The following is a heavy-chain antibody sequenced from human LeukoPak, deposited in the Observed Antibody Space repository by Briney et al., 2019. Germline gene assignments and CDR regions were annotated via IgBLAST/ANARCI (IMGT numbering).Heavy chain of an antibody. CDR3: ARRGGGGNYYEFDY. CDR2: ISSINNYI. CDR1: GFTFSSFG. V-gene: IGHV3-21*01. D-gene: IGHD1-26*01. J-gene: IGHJ4*02. Sequence: PGGSLRLSCAAFGFTFSSFGMNWVRQAPGKGLEWVSYISSINNYIYYADSLKGRFTISRDNAKNSLYLQMNSLRAEDTAVYYCARRGGGGNYYEFDYWGQGTLVTVSS.